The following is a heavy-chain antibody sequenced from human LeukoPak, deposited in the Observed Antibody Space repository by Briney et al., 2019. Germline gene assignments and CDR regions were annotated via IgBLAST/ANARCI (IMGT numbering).Heavy chain of an antibody. CDR1: GGTFSSYA. V-gene: IGHV1-69*13. D-gene: IGHD2-2*01. CDR2: IIPIFGTA. Sequence: SVKVSCKASGGTFSSYAISWVRQAPGQGLEWMGGIIPIFGTANYAQKFQGRVTITADESTSTAYMELSSLRSEDTAEYYCAPTCSSTSCYGSYYYYGMDVWGQGTTVTVSS. CDR3: APTCSSTSCYGSYYYYGMDV. J-gene: IGHJ6*02.